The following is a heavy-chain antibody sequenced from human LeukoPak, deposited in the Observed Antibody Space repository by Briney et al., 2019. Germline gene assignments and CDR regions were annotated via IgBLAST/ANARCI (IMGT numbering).Heavy chain of an antibody. CDR2: IYYSGNT. J-gene: IGHJ6*03. D-gene: IGHD1-1*01. CDR3: ARHVGSTSYYMDV. Sequence: KPSETLSLTCTVSGGSVSSSNYYWGWIRQPPGKGLEWIGSIYYSGNTYCNPSLKSRVTISVDTSKNQFSLKLSSVTAADTAVYYCARHVGSTSYYMDVWGKGTTVTVSS. V-gene: IGHV4-39*01. CDR1: GGSVSSSNYY.